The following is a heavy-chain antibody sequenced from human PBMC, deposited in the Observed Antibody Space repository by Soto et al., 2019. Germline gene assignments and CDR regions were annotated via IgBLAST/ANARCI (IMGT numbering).Heavy chain of an antibody. D-gene: IGHD2-8*01. J-gene: IGHJ4*02. Sequence: QVQLVQSGGEVKKPGASVKVSCKASGYTFSNFGLSWVRQARGQGLELMGWISPYNGNTNYAQKLQGRLTMTTDTSTSTAYMELRSLRSDDTAVYYCARDRLGVSVTGGGFDSWGQGTLVTVSS. CDR3: ARDRLGVSVTGGGFDS. CDR2: ISPYNGNT. CDR1: GYTFSNFG. V-gene: IGHV1-18*01.